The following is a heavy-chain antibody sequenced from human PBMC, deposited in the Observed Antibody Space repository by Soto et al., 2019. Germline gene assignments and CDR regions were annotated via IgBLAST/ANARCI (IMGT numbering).Heavy chain of an antibody. Sequence: ASVKVSCKASGYTFTSYDINWVRQATGQGLEWMGWMNPNSGNTGYAQKFQGRVNMTRNTSISTAYMELSSLRSEDKAVNYCARVPPLGGYLWGQGTLVTVSS. CDR3: ARVPPLGGYL. V-gene: IGHV1-8*01. J-gene: IGHJ5*02. D-gene: IGHD1-26*01. CDR1: GYTFTSYD. CDR2: MNPNSGNT.